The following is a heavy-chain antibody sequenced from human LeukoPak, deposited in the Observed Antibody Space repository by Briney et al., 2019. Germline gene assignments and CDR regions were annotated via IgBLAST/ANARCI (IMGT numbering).Heavy chain of an antibody. Sequence: GGSLRLSCAASGFTFSSYAMSWVRQAPGKGLEWVSAISGSGGSTYYADSVKGRFTISRDNSKNTLYLQMNSLRAEDTAVYYCNYYDSSGYYSPFDYWGQGTLVTVSS. D-gene: IGHD3-22*01. J-gene: IGHJ4*02. CDR3: NYYDSSGYYSPFDY. CDR1: GFTFSSYA. V-gene: IGHV3-23*01. CDR2: ISGSGGST.